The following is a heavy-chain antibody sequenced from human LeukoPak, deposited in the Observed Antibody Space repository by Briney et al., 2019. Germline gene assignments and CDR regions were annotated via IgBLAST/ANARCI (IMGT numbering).Heavy chain of an antibody. D-gene: IGHD3-22*01. CDR3: ARPFPYYDSSGYYTDY. CDR1: GFTFSSYA. Sequence: GGSLRLSCAASGFTFSSYAMHWVRQAPGKGLEWVAVISYDGSNKCYADSVKGRFAISRDNSKNTLYLQMNSLRAEDTAVYYCARPFPYYDSSGYYTDYWGQGTLVTVSS. J-gene: IGHJ4*02. V-gene: IGHV3-30*09. CDR2: ISYDGSNK.